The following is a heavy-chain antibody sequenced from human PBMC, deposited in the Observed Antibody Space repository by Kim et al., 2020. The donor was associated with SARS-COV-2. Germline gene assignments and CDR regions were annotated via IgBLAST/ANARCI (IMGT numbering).Heavy chain of an antibody. Sequence: GGSLRFSCAASGFTFDDYGMSWVRQAPGKGLEWVSGINWNGGSTGYADSVKGRFTISRDNAKNSLYLQMNSLRAEDTALYYCARWGFEWGVVAATYDYWGQGTLVTVSS. J-gene: IGHJ4*02. V-gene: IGHV3-20*04. D-gene: IGHD2-15*01. CDR1: GFTFDDYG. CDR2: INWNGGST. CDR3: ARWGFEWGVVAATYDY.